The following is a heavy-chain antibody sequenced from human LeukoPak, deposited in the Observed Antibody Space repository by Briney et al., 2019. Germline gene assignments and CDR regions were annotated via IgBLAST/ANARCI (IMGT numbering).Heavy chain of an antibody. CDR3: ARKPAAAGRGAFDI. J-gene: IGHJ3*02. D-gene: IGHD6-13*01. CDR1: GFTFSNYA. Sequence: PGGSLRLSCAASGFTFSNYAMSWVRQAPGKGLEWVSYISPSGSTIYYVDSVKGRFTISRDNARNSLYLQMNGLRAEDTAVYYCARKPAAAGRGAFDIWGQGTMVTVSS. CDR2: ISPSGSTI. V-gene: IGHV3-11*01.